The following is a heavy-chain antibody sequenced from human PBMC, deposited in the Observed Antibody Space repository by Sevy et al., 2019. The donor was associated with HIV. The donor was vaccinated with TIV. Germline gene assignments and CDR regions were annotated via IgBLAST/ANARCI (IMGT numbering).Heavy chain of an antibody. V-gene: IGHV5-51*01. CDR2: IYPEDSDT. CDR3: ARPAGFYDTSGYSFIDS. Sequence: GESLKISCKGSGYSFTSYWIAWVRQMPGKGLEWMGIIYPEDSDTRYSPSFQGQVTFSAEKSINTAYLQWCSLKASDTAMYYCARPAGFYDTSGYSFIDSWGQGTLVTVSS. CDR1: GYSFTSYW. J-gene: IGHJ4*02. D-gene: IGHD3-22*01.